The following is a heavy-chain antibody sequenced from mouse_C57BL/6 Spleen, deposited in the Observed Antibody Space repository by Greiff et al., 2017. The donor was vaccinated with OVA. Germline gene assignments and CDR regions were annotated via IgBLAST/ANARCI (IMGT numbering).Heavy chain of an antibody. D-gene: IGHD2-4*01. J-gene: IGHJ4*01. CDR2: IWSGGSN. V-gene: IGHV2-2*01. Sequence: VMLVESGPGLVQPSQSLSITCTVSGFSFTSYGVHWVRQSPGKGLEWLGVIWSGGSNDYNAAFISILSISKDNSKSQVFFKMNSLQADDTAIYYCARKDYEGYAMDYWGQGTSVTVSS. CDR3: ARKDYEGYAMDY. CDR1: GFSFTSYG.